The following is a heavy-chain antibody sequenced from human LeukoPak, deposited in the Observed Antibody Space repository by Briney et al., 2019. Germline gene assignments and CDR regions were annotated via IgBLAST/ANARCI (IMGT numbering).Heavy chain of an antibody. CDR1: GGSIRSSSYY. V-gene: IGHV4-61*02. D-gene: IGHD1-14*01. CDR3: AREGKRPDPNWFDP. CDR2: VHISGST. Sequence: SQTLSLTCTVSGGSIRSSSYYWSWVRQPAGKGLGWIGRVHISGSTSYSPSLKSRVTISVDTSKNQFSLKLSSVTAADTAVYYCAREGKRPDPNWFDPWGQGTLVTVSS. J-gene: IGHJ5*02.